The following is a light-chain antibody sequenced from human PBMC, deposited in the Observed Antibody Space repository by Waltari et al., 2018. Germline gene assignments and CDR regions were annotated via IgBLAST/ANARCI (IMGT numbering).Light chain of an antibody. V-gene: IGKV3-20*01. J-gene: IGKJ4*01. CDR2: GAS. Sequence: EIVLTQSPGTLSLSPGERATLSCRASQSVSSSYLAWYQQKPGQAPRLLIYGASSRATCIPDRFSGSGSGTAFTLTISRLEPEDFAVYYCQQYGSSLFTFGGGTKVEIK. CDR1: QSVSSSY. CDR3: QQYGSSLFT.